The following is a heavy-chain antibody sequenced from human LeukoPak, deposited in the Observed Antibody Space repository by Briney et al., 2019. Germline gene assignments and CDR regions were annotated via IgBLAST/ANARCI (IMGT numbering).Heavy chain of an antibody. CDR2: IYHSGST. Sequence: PSETLSLTCTVSGYSISSGYYWGWIRQPPGKGLEWIGSIYHSGSTYYNPSLKSRVTISVDTSKNQFSLKLSSVTAADTAVYYCARDAYGDYVSYWGQGTLVTVSS. V-gene: IGHV4-38-2*02. D-gene: IGHD4-17*01. CDR3: ARDAYGDYVSY. CDR1: GYSISSGYY. J-gene: IGHJ4*02.